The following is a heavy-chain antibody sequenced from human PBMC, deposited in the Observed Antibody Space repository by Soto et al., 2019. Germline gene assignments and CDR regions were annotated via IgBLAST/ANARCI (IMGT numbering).Heavy chain of an antibody. Sequence: QVQLVQSGAEVKKPGASVKVSCKASGYTFTSYDINWVRQATGQGLEWMGWMNPNSGNTGYAQKFQGRVTMTRNTSISTAYMELSSLRSEDTAVYYCARVSKLLWFGVTSAYYMDVWGKGTTVTVSS. V-gene: IGHV1-8*01. CDR3: ARVSKLLWFGVTSAYYMDV. CDR2: MNPNSGNT. D-gene: IGHD3-10*01. J-gene: IGHJ6*03. CDR1: GYTFTSYD.